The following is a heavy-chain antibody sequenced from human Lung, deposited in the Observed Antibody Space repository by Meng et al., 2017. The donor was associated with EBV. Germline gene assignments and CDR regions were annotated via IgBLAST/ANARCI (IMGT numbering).Heavy chain of an antibody. V-gene: IGHV4-31*03. CDR2: IYYSGST. D-gene: IGHD3-10*01. CDR1: GGSISSKNYY. Sequence: QVPLQEPGPGLVKPSQTLSLTCTVSGGSISSKNYYWSWIRQHPGKGLEWIGYIYYSGSTYYNPSLKSRVTISVDTSKNQFSLNLTFVTAADTAVYYCATTTVRGVNWIDPWGQGTLVTVSS. J-gene: IGHJ5*02. CDR3: ATTTVRGVNWIDP.